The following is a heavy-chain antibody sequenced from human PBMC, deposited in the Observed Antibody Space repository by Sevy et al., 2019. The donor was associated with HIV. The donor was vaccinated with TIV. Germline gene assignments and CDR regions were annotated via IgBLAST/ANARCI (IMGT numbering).Heavy chain of an antibody. D-gene: IGHD1-7*01. CDR2: ISSSSNDI. CDR3: ARKMELLVPDY. J-gene: IGHJ4*02. V-gene: IGHV3-21*01. CDR1: GFIFSNYN. Sequence: GGSLRLSCAASGFIFSNYNMHWVRQAPGKGLQWVSCISSSSNDIYYADSLKGRFTISRDNAKNPLYLQMNSLRAEDTAVYYCARKMELLVPDYWGQGTLVTVSS.